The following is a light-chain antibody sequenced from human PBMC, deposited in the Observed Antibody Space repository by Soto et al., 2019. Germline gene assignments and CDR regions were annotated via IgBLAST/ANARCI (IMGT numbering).Light chain of an antibody. J-gene: IGKJ4*02. CDR2: KAS. V-gene: IGKV2-30*01. CDR1: QSLVYSDGYAY. Sequence: DVVMTQSPLSLPVTPGQPASISCRSSQSLVYSDGYAYVNWFHQRPGQSPRRLIYKASKRDSGVPYIFNGSGSGTDFTLQINRLEAEDVGISYCMQATHWPPTVGGGTRVEIK. CDR3: MQATHWPPT.